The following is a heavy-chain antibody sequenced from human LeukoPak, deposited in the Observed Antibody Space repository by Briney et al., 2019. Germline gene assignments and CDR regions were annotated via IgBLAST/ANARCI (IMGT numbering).Heavy chain of an antibody. V-gene: IGHV3-74*01. Sequence: GESLRLSCAASGFTFNDFAMHWVRQAPGKGLVWVSHINTDGSSTNYADSVKGRFTISRDNARNTLYLQMNSVRVEDTGVNYCARDLTHCSGGRCHTSPNDCWGQGTQVTVSS. CDR2: INTDGSST. CDR3: ARDLTHCSGGRCHTSPNDC. D-gene: IGHD2-15*01. J-gene: IGHJ4*02. CDR1: GFTFNDFA.